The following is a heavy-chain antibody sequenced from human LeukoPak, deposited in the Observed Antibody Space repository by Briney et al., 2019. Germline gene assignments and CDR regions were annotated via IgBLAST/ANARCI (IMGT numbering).Heavy chain of an antibody. CDR2: IYSGGSI. J-gene: IGHJ4*02. V-gene: IGHV3-53*01. CDR1: GFSVSYNY. CDR3: ASWPVGWYGEDS. Sequence: PGGSLRLSCAASGFSVSYNYMSWVRQAPGKGLEWVSIIYSGGSIYYADSVKGRFTISRDNSKNTLYLQMNSLGAEDTAVYYCASWPVGWYGEDSWGQGTLVTVSS. D-gene: IGHD6-19*01.